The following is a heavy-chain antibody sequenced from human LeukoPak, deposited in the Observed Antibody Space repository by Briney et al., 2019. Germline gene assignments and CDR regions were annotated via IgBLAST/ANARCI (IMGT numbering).Heavy chain of an antibody. CDR2: VSGSGGST. CDR3: AKDSVFVVDVAVTGASPAY. V-gene: IGHV3-23*01. D-gene: IGHD2-15*01. Sequence: GGSLRLSCAASGFTFSSYAMSWVRQAPGKGLEWVSTVSGSGGSTYYADSVKGRFTISRDKSKNMLYLQMNSLRAEDTAIYYCAKDSVFVVDVAVTGASPAYWGQGTLVTVSS. J-gene: IGHJ4*02. CDR1: GFTFSSYA.